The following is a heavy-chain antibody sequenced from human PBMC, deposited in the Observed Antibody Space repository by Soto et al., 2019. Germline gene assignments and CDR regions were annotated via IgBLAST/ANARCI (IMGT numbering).Heavy chain of an antibody. J-gene: IGHJ4*02. Sequence: PGGSLRLSCAASGFTFDDYAMHWVRQAPGKGLEWVSGISWNSGSIGYADSVKGRFTISRDNAKNSLYLQMNSLRAEDTALYYCAKDSGGGTSTDYWGQGTLVTVSS. CDR1: GFTFDDYA. V-gene: IGHV3-9*01. CDR2: ISWNSGSI. CDR3: AKDSGGGTSTDY. D-gene: IGHD3-16*01.